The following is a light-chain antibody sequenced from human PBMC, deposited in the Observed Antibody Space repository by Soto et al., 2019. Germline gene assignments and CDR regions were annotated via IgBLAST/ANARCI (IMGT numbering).Light chain of an antibody. Sequence: QSALTQPASVSGSPGQSITISCTGTSSDVGGYNYVSWYQQHPGKAPKLMIYDVSNRPSGVSNRFSGSKSGNTASLTISGLQAEEEADYYCRSYSRNNTLGVLGTGTKLTVL. V-gene: IGLV2-14*01. J-gene: IGLJ1*01. CDR3: RSYSRNNTLGV. CDR1: SSDVGGYNY. CDR2: DVS.